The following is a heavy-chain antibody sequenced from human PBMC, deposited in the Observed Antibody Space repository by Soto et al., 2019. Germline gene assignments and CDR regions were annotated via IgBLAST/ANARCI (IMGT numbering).Heavy chain of an antibody. D-gene: IGHD3-22*01. CDR2: ISYDGSNK. CDR3: ARDEASYDSSPGWTFDI. Sequence: GGSLRLSCAASGFTFSSYAMHWVRQAPGKGLEWVAVISYDGSNKYYADSVKGRFTTSRDNSKNTLYLQMNSLRAEDTAVYYCARDEASYDSSPGWTFDIWGQGTMVTVSS. CDR1: GFTFSSYA. J-gene: IGHJ3*02. V-gene: IGHV3-30-3*01.